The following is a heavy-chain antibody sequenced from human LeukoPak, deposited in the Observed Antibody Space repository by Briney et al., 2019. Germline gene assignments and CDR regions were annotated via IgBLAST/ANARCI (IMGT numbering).Heavy chain of an antibody. CDR3: ARVVDGSGSYCEAFDI. CDR1: GGSFSSSSYY. D-gene: IGHD3-10*01. V-gene: IGHV4-39*07. J-gene: IGHJ3*02. CDR2: IYYSGST. Sequence: SETLSLTCTVSGGSFSSSSYYWGWIRQPPGKGLEWIGSIYYSGSTYYNPSLKSRVTISVDTSKNQFSLKLSSVTAADTAVFYCARVVDGSGSYCEAFDIWGQGTMVTVSS.